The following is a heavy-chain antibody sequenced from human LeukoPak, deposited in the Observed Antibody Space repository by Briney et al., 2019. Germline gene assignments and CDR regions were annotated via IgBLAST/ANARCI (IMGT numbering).Heavy chain of an antibody. CDR2: IYISGST. CDR3: ARGRRYDYVWGSYAFDI. CDR1: GGSISSYY. Sequence: SETLSLTCTVSGGSISSYYWSWIRQPAGKGLEWIGRIYISGSTNYNPSLKSRVTMSVDTSKNQFSLKLSSVTAADTAVYYCARGRRYDYVWGSYAFDIWGQGTMVTVSS. V-gene: IGHV4-4*07. D-gene: IGHD3-16*01. J-gene: IGHJ3*02.